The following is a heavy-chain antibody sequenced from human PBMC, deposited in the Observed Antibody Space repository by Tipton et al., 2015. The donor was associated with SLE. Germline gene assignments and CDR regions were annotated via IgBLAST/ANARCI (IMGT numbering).Heavy chain of an antibody. D-gene: IGHD3-10*01. J-gene: IGHJ4*02. Sequence: SLRLSCAASGFTFDDYTMHWVRQAPGKGLEWVSLISWDGGCTYYADSVKGRFTISRDNSKNSLYLQMNSLRAEETAVYYCARAVPGGSGKPSFDYWGQGTLVTVSS. V-gene: IGHV3-43*01. CDR3: ARAVPGGSGKPSFDY. CDR1: GFTFDDYT. CDR2: ISWDGGCT.